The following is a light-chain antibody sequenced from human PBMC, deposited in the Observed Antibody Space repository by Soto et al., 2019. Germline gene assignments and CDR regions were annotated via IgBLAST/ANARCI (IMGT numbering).Light chain of an antibody. V-gene: IGKV1-5*01. CDR1: QSISGW. Sequence: DIQMTQSPSTLSASVGDRVTITFRASQSISGWLAWYQQKPGTAPKLLIYEASNLESGVPSRFSGSGSGTEFTLTISSLQPDDFATYYCQQYYRDWTFGQGTKVDIK. J-gene: IGKJ1*01. CDR3: QQYYRDWT. CDR2: EAS.